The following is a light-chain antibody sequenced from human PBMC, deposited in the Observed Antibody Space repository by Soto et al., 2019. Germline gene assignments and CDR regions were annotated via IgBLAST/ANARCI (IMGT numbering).Light chain of an antibody. Sequence: DIVMTQSPLSLPVTPGEPASISCRSSQSLLESNGYNCLDWYLQRPGQSPQLLIYFGSYRASGVPDRFSGSGSGTDFTLKISRVEAEDVGVYYCMQGLRTPWTFGQGTQVESK. CDR1: QSLLESNGYNC. CDR2: FGS. V-gene: IGKV2-28*01. J-gene: IGKJ1*01. CDR3: MQGLRTPWT.